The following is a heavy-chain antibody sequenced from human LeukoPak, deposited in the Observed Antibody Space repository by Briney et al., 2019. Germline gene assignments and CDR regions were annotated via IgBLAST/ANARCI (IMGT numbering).Heavy chain of an antibody. CDR3: ARVLSYGSGRFSFDY. J-gene: IGHJ4*02. CDR2: IYSGGST. D-gene: IGHD3-10*01. Sequence: GGSLRLSCAASGFTVSSNYMSWVRQAPGTALEWASVIYSGGSTYYAESVKGRFTISRDNSKNTLYLQMNSLRAEDTAVYYCARVLSYGSGRFSFDYWGQGTLVTVSS. V-gene: IGHV3-53*01. CDR1: GFTVSSNY.